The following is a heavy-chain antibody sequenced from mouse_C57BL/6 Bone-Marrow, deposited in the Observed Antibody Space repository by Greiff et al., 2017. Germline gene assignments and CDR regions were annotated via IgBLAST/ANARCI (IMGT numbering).Heavy chain of an antibody. CDR2: INPYNGGT. D-gene: IGHD2-5*01. CDR1: GYTFTDYY. Sequence: EVQLQQSGPVLVKPGASVKMSCKASGYTFTDYYMNWVKQSHGKSLEWIGVINPYNGGTSYNQKFKGKATLTVDKSSSTAYMELNSLTSEDSAVYYCARDDYYSKAWFAYWGQGTLVTVSA. CDR3: ARDDYYSKAWFAY. V-gene: IGHV1-19*01. J-gene: IGHJ3*01.